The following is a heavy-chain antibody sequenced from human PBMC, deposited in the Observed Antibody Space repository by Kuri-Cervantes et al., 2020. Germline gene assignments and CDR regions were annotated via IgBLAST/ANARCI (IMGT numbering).Heavy chain of an antibody. J-gene: IGHJ6*02. Sequence: ASVKVSCKASGYTFTSYDINWVRQATGQGLEWMGWMNPNSGNTGYAQKFQGRVTMTRNTSISTAYMELSSLRSEDTAVYYCARGVVVPAAIKATYYYYYGMDVWGQGTTVTVSS. CDR2: MNPNSGNT. V-gene: IGHV1-8*01. D-gene: IGHD2-2*01. CDR1: GYTFTSYD. CDR3: ARGVVVPAAIKATYYYYYGMDV.